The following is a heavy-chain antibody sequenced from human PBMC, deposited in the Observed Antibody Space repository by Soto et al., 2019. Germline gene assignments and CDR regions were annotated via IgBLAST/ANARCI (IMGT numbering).Heavy chain of an antibody. CDR2: VYYSGNT. Sequence: ETLSLTCTVSGGSISSSNYYWGWIRQPPGKGLDRIGSVYYSGNTYYNPSLKSRVTISVDTSKNQFSLNLSSMTAADTAVYYCARLERNSNYAEYYFDYWGQGTLVTVSS. CDR3: ARLERNSNYAEYYFDY. D-gene: IGHD4-4*01. J-gene: IGHJ4*02. CDR1: GGSISSSNYY. V-gene: IGHV4-39*01.